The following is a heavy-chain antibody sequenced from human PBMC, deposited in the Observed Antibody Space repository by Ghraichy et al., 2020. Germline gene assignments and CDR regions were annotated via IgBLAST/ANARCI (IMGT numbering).Heavy chain of an antibody. V-gene: IGHV4-59*08. Sequence: SETLSLTCTVSGGSISSYYWSWIRQPPGKGLEWIGYIYYSGSTNYNPSLKSRVTISVDTSKNQFSLKLSSVTAADTAVYYCARHGGGDNWNYVLYGMDVWGQGTTVTVSS. CDR2: IYYSGST. CDR1: GGSISSYY. J-gene: IGHJ6*02. CDR3: ARHGGGDNWNYVLYGMDV. D-gene: IGHD1-7*01.